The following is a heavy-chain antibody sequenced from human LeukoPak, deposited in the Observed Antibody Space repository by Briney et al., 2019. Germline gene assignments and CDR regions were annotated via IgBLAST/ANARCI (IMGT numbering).Heavy chain of an antibody. CDR1: GGSVSSYY. V-gene: IGHV4-4*07. J-gene: IGHJ4*02. Sequence: SETLSLTCTVSGGSVSSYYWSWIRQPAGKGLEWIGRIYTSGSTNYNPSLKSRVTMSVDTFKNQFSLKLSSVTAADTAVYYCARDRVAAAGYDYWGQGTLVTVSS. D-gene: IGHD6-13*01. CDR2: IYTSGST. CDR3: ARDRVAAAGYDY.